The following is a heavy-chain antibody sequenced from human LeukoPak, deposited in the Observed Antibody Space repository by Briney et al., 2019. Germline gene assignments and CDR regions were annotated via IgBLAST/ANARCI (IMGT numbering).Heavy chain of an antibody. CDR2: ISAYNGNT. D-gene: IGHD1-26*01. J-gene: IGHJ6*02. V-gene: IGHV1-18*01. Sequence: ASVKVSCKASGYTFTSYGISWVRQAPGQGLEWMGWISAYNGNTNYAQRLQGRVTMTTDTSTSTAYMELRSLRSDDTAVYYCAKTGGSYYYYYYGMDVWGQGTTVTVSS. CDR3: AKTGGSYYYYYYGMDV. CDR1: GYTFTSYG.